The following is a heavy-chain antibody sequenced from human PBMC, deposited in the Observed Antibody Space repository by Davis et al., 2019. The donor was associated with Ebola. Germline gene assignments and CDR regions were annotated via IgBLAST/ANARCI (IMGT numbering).Heavy chain of an antibody. CDR1: GGTFSSYA. V-gene: IGHV1-69*04. D-gene: IGHD6-19*01. CDR2: IIPILGIA. J-gene: IGHJ4*02. Sequence: SVKVSCKASGGTFSSYAISWVRQAPGQGLEWMGRIIPILGIANYAQKFQGRLTLTTDTSTSTVYMELRSLTSDDTAEYYCARGRNGGWDFDYWGQGTRVTVSS. CDR3: ARGRNGGWDFDY.